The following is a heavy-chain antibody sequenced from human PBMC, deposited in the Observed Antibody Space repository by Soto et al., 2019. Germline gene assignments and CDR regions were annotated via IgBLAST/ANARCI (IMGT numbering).Heavy chain of an antibody. J-gene: IGHJ6*02. CDR1: GGSISSYY. V-gene: IGHV4-59*01. CDR2: IYYSGST. Sequence: SETLSLTCTVSGGSISSYYWSWIRQPPGKGLEWIGYIYYSGSTNYNPSLESRVTISVDTSKNQFSLKLSSVTAADTAVYYCARLATGTMYYYYGMDVWGQGTTVTVSS. CDR3: ARLATGTMYYYYGMDV. D-gene: IGHD1-7*01.